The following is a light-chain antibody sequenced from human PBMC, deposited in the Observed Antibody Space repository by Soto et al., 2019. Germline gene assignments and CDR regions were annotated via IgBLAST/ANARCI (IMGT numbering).Light chain of an antibody. J-gene: IGKJ1*01. Sequence: IVLTQSPATLSLSPGERATLSCRASQSVSSSYLAWYQQKPGQAPRLLIYGASSRATGIPDRFSGSGSGTDFTLTISRLEPEDFAVYYCQQYGSSPPETFGQGTKVDIK. CDR2: GAS. CDR1: QSVSSSY. CDR3: QQYGSSPPET. V-gene: IGKV3-20*01.